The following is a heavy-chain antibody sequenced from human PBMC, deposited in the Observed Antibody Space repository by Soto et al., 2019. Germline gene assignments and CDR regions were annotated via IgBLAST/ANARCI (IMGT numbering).Heavy chain of an antibody. J-gene: IGHJ4*02. CDR3: ARHVEYSSSCWVY. Sequence: WRRISKPPGKGLEWIGEINHSGSTNYNPSLKSRVTISVDTSKYQFSLKLSSVTAADTAVYYCARHVEYSSSCWVYWGQGTLVTVSS. D-gene: IGHD6-6*01. V-gene: IGHV4-34*01. CDR2: INHSGST.